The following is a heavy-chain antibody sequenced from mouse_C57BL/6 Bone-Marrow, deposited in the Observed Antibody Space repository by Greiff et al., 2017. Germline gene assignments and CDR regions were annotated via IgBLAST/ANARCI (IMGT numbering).Heavy chain of an antibody. D-gene: IGHD1-1*01. V-gene: IGHV14-4*01. CDR3: TPYYGSRGY. CDR2: IDPENGDT. CDR1: GFNIKDDY. J-gene: IGHJ2*01. Sequence: VQLQQSGAELVRPGASVKLSCTASGFNIKDDYMHWVKQRPEQGLEWIGWIDPENGDTEYASKFQSKATITADTSSNTAYLQLSSLTSEDTAVYYCTPYYGSRGYWGQGTTLTVSS.